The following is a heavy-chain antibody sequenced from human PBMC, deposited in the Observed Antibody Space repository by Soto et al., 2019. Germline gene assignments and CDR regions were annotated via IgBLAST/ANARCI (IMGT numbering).Heavy chain of an antibody. CDR3: ARKNGVTFGGVIANWFDP. Sequence: GASVKVSCKASGGTFSSYAISWVRQAPGQGLEWMGGIIPIFGKANYAQKFQGRVTITADESTSAASMELRSLRSEDTAVYYCARKNGVTFGGVIANWFDPWGQGTLVTVSS. CDR2: IIPIFGKA. J-gene: IGHJ5*02. V-gene: IGHV1-69*13. D-gene: IGHD3-16*02. CDR1: GGTFSSYA.